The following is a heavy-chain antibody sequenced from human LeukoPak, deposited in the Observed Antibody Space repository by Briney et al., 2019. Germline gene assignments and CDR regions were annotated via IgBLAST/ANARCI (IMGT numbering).Heavy chain of an antibody. CDR1: GFTFSSYA. CDR3: ARDQVLRFLEWISLELDY. D-gene: IGHD3-3*01. V-gene: IGHV3-30-3*01. CDR2: ISYDGSNK. J-gene: IGHJ4*02. Sequence: GGSLRLSCAVSGFTFSSYAMHWVRQAPGKGLEWVAVISYDGSNKYYADSVKGRFTISRDNSKNTLYLQMNSLRAEDTAVYYCARDQVLRFLEWISLELDYWGQGTLVTVSS.